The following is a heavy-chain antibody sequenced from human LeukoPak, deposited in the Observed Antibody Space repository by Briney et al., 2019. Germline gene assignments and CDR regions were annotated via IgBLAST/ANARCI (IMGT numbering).Heavy chain of an antibody. CDR2: IYYSGST. D-gene: IGHD3-10*01. V-gene: IGHV4-59*08. Sequence: SETLSLTCTVSGGSISGYYWSWIRQPPGKGLEWIGYIYYSGSTNYNPSLKSRVTISVDTSKNQFSLKLSSVTAADTAVYYCARHEKRLLWFGELSNLDYWGQGTLVTVSS. J-gene: IGHJ4*02. CDR3: ARHEKRLLWFGELSNLDY. CDR1: GGSISGYY.